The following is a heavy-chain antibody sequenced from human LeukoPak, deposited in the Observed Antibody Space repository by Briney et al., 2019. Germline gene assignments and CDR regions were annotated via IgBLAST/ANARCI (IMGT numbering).Heavy chain of an antibody. CDR1: GFTFSNYA. CDR2: FSGSGSST. Sequence: GGSLRLSCAASGFTFSNYAMTWVRQAPGEGVEWVSDFSGSGSSTYYADSVKGRFTISRDNSKNTLYLQMNSLRDEDTAVYYCAKDEIVVATLWTFDFCGQGNLVTVSS. V-gene: IGHV3-23*01. J-gene: IGHJ4*02. CDR3: AKDEIVVATLWTFDF. D-gene: IGHD5-12*01.